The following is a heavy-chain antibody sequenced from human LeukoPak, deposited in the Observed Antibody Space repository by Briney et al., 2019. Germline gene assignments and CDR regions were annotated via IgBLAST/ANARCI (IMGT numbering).Heavy chain of an antibody. V-gene: IGHV3-53*01. CDR3: ARVRAPTRLFDY. J-gene: IGHJ4*02. Sequence: GGSLRLTCAASGFTVSSNYMSWVRQAPGKGLEWVSVIYSGGSTYYADSAKGRFTISRDNSKNTLYLQMNSLRAEDTAVYYCARVRAPTRLFDYWGQGTLVTVSS. D-gene: IGHD1-1*01. CDR2: IYSGGST. CDR1: GFTVSSNY.